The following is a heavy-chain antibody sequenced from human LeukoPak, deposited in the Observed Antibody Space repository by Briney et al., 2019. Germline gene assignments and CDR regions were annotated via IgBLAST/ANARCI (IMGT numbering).Heavy chain of an antibody. D-gene: IGHD1-26*01. V-gene: IGHV1-3*01. CDR1: GYSFTSYW. J-gene: IGHJ4*02. CDR3: ARGDEGATVIDY. CDR2: INAGNGNT. Sequence: GESLKISCKGSGYSFTSYWIGWVRQAPGQRLEWMGWINAGNGNTKYSQKFQGRVTITRDTSASTAYMELSSLRSEDTAVYYCARGDEGATVIDYWGQGTLVTVSS.